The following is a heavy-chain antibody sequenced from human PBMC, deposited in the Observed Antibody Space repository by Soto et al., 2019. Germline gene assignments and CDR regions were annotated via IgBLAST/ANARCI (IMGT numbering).Heavy chain of an antibody. Sequence: QVQLVQSGAEVKKPGASVKVSCKASGYTFTSYYMHWVRQAPGQGLEWMGIINPSGGSTSYAQKCQGRVPMTSDTSTSTVYMELSSLRSEDTAVYYVAIEPSYYGSGFDPLGQGTLVTVSS. J-gene: IGHJ5*02. D-gene: IGHD3-10*01. CDR3: AIEPSYYGSGFDP. CDR1: GYTFTSYY. V-gene: IGHV1-46*01. CDR2: INPSGGST.